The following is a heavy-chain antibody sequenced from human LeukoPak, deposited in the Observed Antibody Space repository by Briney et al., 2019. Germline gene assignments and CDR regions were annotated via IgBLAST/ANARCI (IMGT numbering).Heavy chain of an antibody. J-gene: IGHJ6*03. CDR1: GFTFSSYW. V-gene: IGHV3-7*01. D-gene: IGHD6-13*01. CDR3: ARDRGYSSSWYSLFYYYYMDV. Sequence: PGGSLRLSCAASGFTFSSYWMSWVRQAPGKGLEWVANIKQDGSEKYYVDSVKGRFTISRDNAKNSLCLQMNSLRAEDTAVYYCARDRGYSSSWYSLFYYYYMDVWGKGTTVTVSS. CDR2: IKQDGSEK.